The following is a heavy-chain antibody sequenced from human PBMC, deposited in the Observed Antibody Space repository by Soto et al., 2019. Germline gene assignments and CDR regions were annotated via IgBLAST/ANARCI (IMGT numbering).Heavy chain of an antibody. CDR2: IIPIFGTA. J-gene: IGHJ6*02. Sequence: QVQLVQSGAEVKKPGSSVKVSCKASGGTFSSYAISWVRQAPGQGLEWMGGIIPIFGTANYAQKFQGRVTITADESTSTAYMELSSLRSEDTAVYYCARGGRRIGTISGSYYDGMDVWGQGTTVTVSS. D-gene: IGHD3-3*01. CDR3: ARGGRRIGTISGSYYDGMDV. V-gene: IGHV1-69*12. CDR1: GGTFSSYA.